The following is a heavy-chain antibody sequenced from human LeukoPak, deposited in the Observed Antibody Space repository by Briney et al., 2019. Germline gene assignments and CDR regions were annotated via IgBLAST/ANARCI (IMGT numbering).Heavy chain of an antibody. CDR1: GFTFSSYS. V-gene: IGHV3-21*01. Sequence: GGSLRLSCAASGFTFSSYSMNWVRQAPGKGLEWVSSISSSSSYIYYADSVKGRFTISRDNAKNSLYLQMNSLRPEDTAVYHCVKDRGDLPPYFDYWGQGTLVTVSS. J-gene: IGHJ4*02. CDR2: ISSSSSYI. CDR3: VKDRGDLPPYFDY. D-gene: IGHD2-21*02.